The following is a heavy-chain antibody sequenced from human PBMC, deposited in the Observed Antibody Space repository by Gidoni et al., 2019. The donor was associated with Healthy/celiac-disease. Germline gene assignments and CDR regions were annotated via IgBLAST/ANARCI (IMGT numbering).Heavy chain of an antibody. Sequence: EVQLLESGGGLVQPGGSLRLACAASGFTFRGYALSWVPQAPGKGLEGVSAISGSGGRTYYADSVKGRFTISRDNSKNTLYLQMNSLRAEDTAVYYCAKDEGWGIVVVPAAIQGYYGMDVWGQGTTVTVSS. CDR1: GFTFRGYA. CDR3: AKDEGWGIVVVPAAIQGYYGMDV. D-gene: IGHD2-2*01. V-gene: IGHV3-23*01. CDR2: ISGSGGRT. J-gene: IGHJ6*02.